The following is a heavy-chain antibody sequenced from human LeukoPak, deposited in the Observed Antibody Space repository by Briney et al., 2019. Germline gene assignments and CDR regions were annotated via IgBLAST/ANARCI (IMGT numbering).Heavy chain of an antibody. CDR1: GFTFSSYS. D-gene: IGHD3-9*01. V-gene: IGHV3-21*01. J-gene: IGHJ5*02. CDR2: ISSSGSYI. CDR3: ARAEKYYDILTGFCDWFDP. Sequence: GGSLRLSCAASGFTFSSYSMNWVRQAPGKGLEWVSSISSSGSYIYYADSVKGRFTISRDNAKNSLYLQMNSLRAEDTAVYYCARAEKYYDILTGFCDWFDPWGQGTLVTVSS.